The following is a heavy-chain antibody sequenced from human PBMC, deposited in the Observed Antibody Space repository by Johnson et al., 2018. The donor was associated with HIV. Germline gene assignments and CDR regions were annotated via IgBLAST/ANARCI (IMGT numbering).Heavy chain of an antibody. CDR2: ISSDGVTT. Sequence: VQLVESGGGVVQPGRSLRLSCAASGFTFSRYVIHRVRQAPGKGLVWVSRISSDGVTTTYADSVKGRFTISRDNAKNKLYLQMNSLRADDTAVYYCARYCSSSVGGHDAFDIWGQGTMVTVSS. V-gene: IGHV3-74*02. D-gene: IGHD6-6*01. CDR3: ARYCSSSVGGHDAFDI. J-gene: IGHJ3*02. CDR1: GFTFSRYV.